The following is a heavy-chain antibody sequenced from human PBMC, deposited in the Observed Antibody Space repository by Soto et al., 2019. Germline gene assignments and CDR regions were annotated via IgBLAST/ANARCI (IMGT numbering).Heavy chain of an antibody. CDR3: ARWVAGAADC. D-gene: IGHD2-15*01. CDR1: GFTSSDHY. J-gene: IGHJ4*02. Sequence: PGGSLRLSCAASGFTSSDHYMDWVRQAPGKGLEWLGRIRSKADSYTIEYAPSVKGRFTISRDDSKNSLYLQMNSLKTEDTAVYYCARWVAGAADCWGQGTQVTVSS. V-gene: IGHV3-72*01. CDR2: IRSKADSYTI.